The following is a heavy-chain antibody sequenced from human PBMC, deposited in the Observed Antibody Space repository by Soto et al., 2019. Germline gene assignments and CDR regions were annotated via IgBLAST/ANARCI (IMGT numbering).Heavy chain of an antibody. CDR2: ISSSSSYT. CDR3: ARDSDSSVPATAAANYYYGMDV. D-gene: IGHD2-2*01. V-gene: IGHV3-11*06. Sequence: GGSLRLSCAASGFTFSDYYMSWIRQAPGKGLEWVSYISSSSSYTNYADSVKGRFTISRDNAKNSLYLQMNGLRAEDTAVYYCARDSDSSVPATAAANYYYGMDVWGQGTTVTVSS. CDR1: GFTFSDYY. J-gene: IGHJ6*02.